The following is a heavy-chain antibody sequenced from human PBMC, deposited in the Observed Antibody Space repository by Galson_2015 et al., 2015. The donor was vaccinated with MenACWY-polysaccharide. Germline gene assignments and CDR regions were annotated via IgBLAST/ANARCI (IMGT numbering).Heavy chain of an antibody. CDR1: GFSFNTYW. V-gene: IGHV3-74*01. Sequence: SLRLSCAASGFSFNTYWMHWVRHAPGKGLVWVSRINADGSATGYADSVRGRFTISRDNAKNTLYLEMNSLRAEDTAVYYCTKAGAKYCSGSSCYFNWFDPWARESWSPSPQ. J-gene: IGHJ5*02. CDR3: TKAGAKYCSGSSCYFNWFDP. CDR2: INADGSAT. D-gene: IGHD2-15*01.